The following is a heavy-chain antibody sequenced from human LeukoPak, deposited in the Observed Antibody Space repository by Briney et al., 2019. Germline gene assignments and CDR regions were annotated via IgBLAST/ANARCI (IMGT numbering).Heavy chain of an antibody. V-gene: IGHV3-23*01. CDR1: GFTFTKCA. CDR2: ITATGDTA. J-gene: IGHJ4*02. CDR3: AGDRNSDWYSPLDY. D-gene: IGHD6-19*01. Sequence: GGSLRLSCVASGFTFTKCAMSWIRQAPGKGLEWVALITATGDTAYYADSVEGRFTISRDNSMNTVYMQMDSLRAEDTAIYYCAGDRNSDWYSPLDYWGQGSQVTVSP.